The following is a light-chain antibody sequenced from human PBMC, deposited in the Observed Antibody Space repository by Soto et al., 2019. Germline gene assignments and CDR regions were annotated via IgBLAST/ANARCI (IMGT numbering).Light chain of an antibody. Sequence: DIQMTQSPSTLSASVGDRVTITCRASQSISSWLAWYQQKPGKAPKLLIYKASSLESGVPSTFSGSGSETEYTLTIISRQPDDFAAYYCQQYNSYSTFGQETKVQIK. CDR2: KAS. J-gene: IGKJ1*01. CDR1: QSISSW. CDR3: QQYNSYST. V-gene: IGKV1-5*03.